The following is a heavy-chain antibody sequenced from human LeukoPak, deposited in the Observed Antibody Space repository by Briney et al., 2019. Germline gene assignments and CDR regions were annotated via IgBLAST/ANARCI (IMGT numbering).Heavy chain of an antibody. CDR2: ISYDGSNK. Sequence: GGSLRLSRAASGFTFSSYAMHWVRQAPGKGLEWVAVISYDGSNKYYADSVKGRFTISRDNSKNTLYLQMNSLRAEDTAVYYCARDRRQQPTFFDYWGQGTLVTVSS. D-gene: IGHD6-13*01. J-gene: IGHJ4*02. CDR1: GFTFSSYA. CDR3: ARDRRQQPTFFDY. V-gene: IGHV3-30-3*01.